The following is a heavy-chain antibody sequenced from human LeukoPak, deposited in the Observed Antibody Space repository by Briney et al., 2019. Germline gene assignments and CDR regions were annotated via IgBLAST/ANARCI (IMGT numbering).Heavy chain of an antibody. J-gene: IGHJ4*02. D-gene: IGHD2/OR15-2a*01. CDR3: ARHSLIVIGLAADF. Sequence: GESLKISCKGSGYNFTNYWISWVRQMPGKGLDWMGRIDPSDSYINYSPSFQGHVTISADKSISTAYLQWRSLKASDTAMYYCARHSLIVIGLAADFWGQGTLVTVSS. CDR1: GYNFTNYW. V-gene: IGHV5-10-1*01. CDR2: IDPSDSYI.